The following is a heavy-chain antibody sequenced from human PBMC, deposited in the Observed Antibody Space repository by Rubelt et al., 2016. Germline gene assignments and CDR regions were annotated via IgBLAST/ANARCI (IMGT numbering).Heavy chain of an antibody. CDR2: IWYDGSNK. J-gene: IGHJ6*02. D-gene: IGHD4-17*01. CDR3: ARDDEGAVTTYYGMDV. V-gene: IGHV3-33*01. Sequence: GFTFSSYGMHWVRQAPGKGLEWVAVIWYDGSNKYYADSVKGRFTISRDNSKNTLYLQMTSLRAEDTAVYYCARDDEGAVTTYYGMDVWGQGTTVTGSS. CDR1: GFTFSSYG.